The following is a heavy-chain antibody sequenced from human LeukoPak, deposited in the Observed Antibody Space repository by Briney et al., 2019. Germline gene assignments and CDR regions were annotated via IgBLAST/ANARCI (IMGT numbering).Heavy chain of an antibody. CDR3: ARALGSGKAQPLAGTGGKYYFDY. CDR1: GFTFSSYA. Sequence: GGSLRLSCAASGFTFSSYAMHWVRQAPGKGLEWVAVISYDGSNKYCADSVKGRFTISRDNSKNTLYLQMNSLRAEDTAVYYCARALGSGKAQPLAGTGGKYYFDYWGQGTLVTVSS. J-gene: IGHJ4*02. CDR2: ISYDGSNK. D-gene: IGHD6-19*01. V-gene: IGHV3-30*04.